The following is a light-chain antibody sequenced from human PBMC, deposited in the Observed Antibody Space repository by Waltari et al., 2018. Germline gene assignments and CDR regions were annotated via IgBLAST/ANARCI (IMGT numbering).Light chain of an antibody. V-gene: IGKV4-1*01. Sequence: DIVMTQSPDSLAVSLGERATINCKSSQIVLYSSNNKNYLAWYQQKPGQPPKLLIYWASTRESGVPDRFSGSGAGTDFTLTISSLQAEDVAVYYCQQYYSTPPRTFGQGTKVEIK. CDR2: WAS. CDR3: QQYYSTPPRT. J-gene: IGKJ1*01. CDR1: QIVLYSSNNKNY.